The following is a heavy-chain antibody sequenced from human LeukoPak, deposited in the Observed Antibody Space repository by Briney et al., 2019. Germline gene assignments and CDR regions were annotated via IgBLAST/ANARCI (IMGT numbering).Heavy chain of an antibody. V-gene: IGHV3-7*03. D-gene: IGHD1-26*01. CDR3: AKDISGSYYYGMDV. Sequence: GGSLRLSCAASGFTFSSYWMSWVRQAPGKGLEWVANIKQDGSEKYYVDSVKGRFTISRDNAKNSLYLQMNSLRAEDTALYYCAKDISGSYYYGMDVWGQGTTVTVSS. J-gene: IGHJ6*02. CDR1: GFTFSSYW. CDR2: IKQDGSEK.